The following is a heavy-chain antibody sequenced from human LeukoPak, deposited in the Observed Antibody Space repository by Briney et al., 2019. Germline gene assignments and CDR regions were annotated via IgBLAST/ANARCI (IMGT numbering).Heavy chain of an antibody. Sequence: PGGSLRLSCAASGFTFSSYGMHWVRQAPGKGLEWVAFIRYDGSNKYYADSVKGRFTISRDNSKNTLYLQMNSLRAEDTAVFYCARGPPVDTAFITINGDYWGQGTLVTVSS. J-gene: IGHJ4*02. CDR1: GFTFSSYG. CDR2: IRYDGSNK. D-gene: IGHD3-3*01. V-gene: IGHV3-30*02. CDR3: ARGPPVDTAFITINGDY.